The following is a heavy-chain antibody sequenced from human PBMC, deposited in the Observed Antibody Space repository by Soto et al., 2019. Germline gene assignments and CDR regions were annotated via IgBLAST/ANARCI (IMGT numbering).Heavy chain of an antibody. D-gene: IGHD5-12*01. Sequence: PGGSLRLSCAASGFAFSSYAMICVRHAPFKWREWVAAISYDGNEKYYADSLQGRFTISRDNSKNALYLQVNRLRGEDTAVYYCAKEKFRRGPNPMYAMDLWGQGTTVTVSS. V-gene: IGHV3-30*18. CDR3: AKEKFRRGPNPMYAMDL. CDR2: ISYDGNEK. J-gene: IGHJ6*02. CDR1: GFAFSSYA.